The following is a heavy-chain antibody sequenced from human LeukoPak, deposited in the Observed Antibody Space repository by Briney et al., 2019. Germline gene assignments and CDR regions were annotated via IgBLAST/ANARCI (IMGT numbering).Heavy chain of an antibody. D-gene: IGHD3-10*01. CDR1: GGSISSSSYY. CDR3: ARVRSGEFGEYYYYYGMDV. Sequence: SETLSLTCTVSGGSISSSSYYWGWIRQPPGKGLEWIGSIYYSGSTYYNPSLKSRVTISVDTSKNQFSLKLSSVTAADTAVYYCARVRSGEFGEYYYYYGMDVWGQGTTVTVS. CDR2: IYYSGST. V-gene: IGHV4-39*07. J-gene: IGHJ6*02.